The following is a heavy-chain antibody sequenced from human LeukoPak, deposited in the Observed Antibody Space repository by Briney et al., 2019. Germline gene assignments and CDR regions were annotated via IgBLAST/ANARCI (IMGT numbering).Heavy chain of an antibody. J-gene: IGHJ4*02. V-gene: IGHV3-74*03. D-gene: IGHD3-10*01. CDR1: GFTFRSYW. CDR3: ARIGTMVRHY. Sequence: GGSLRLSCAVSGFTFRSYWMHWVRQAPGKGLVWVSSIKSDGSSTTYADSVKGRFTISRDNAENTLYLQMNSLRVEDTAVYYCARIGTMVRHYWGQGTLVTVSS. CDR2: IKSDGSST.